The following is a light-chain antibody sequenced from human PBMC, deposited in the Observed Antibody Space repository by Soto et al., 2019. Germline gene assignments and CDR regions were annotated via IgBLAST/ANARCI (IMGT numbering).Light chain of an antibody. CDR3: QQYTNWPPNT. Sequence: EIVLTQSPGTLSLSPGERATLSCRASQSVRSNLAWYQQKPGQAPRLLIYGASTRATGVPARFSGRGSGTEFTLTISSLQSEDFAVYYCQQYTNWPPNTFGQGTRLEI. CDR1: QSVRSN. J-gene: IGKJ5*01. CDR2: GAS. V-gene: IGKV3-15*01.